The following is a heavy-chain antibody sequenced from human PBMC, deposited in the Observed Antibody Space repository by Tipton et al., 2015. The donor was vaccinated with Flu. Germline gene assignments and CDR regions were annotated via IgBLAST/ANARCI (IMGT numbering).Heavy chain of an antibody. J-gene: IGHJ3*02. V-gene: IGHV4-59*12. CDR2: IYYSGST. D-gene: IGHD6-13*01. CDR3: AREGVAAAGRGWAFDI. Sequence: LRLSCTVSGGSISSYYWSWIRQPPGKGLEWIGYIYYSGSTYYNPSLKSRVTISVDTSKNQFSLKLSSVTAADTAVYYCAREGVAAAGRGWAFDIWGQGTMVTVSS. CDR1: GGSISSYY.